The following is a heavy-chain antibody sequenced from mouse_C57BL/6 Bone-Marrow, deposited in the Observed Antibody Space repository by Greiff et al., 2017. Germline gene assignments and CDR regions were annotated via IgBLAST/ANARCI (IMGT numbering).Heavy chain of an antibody. Sequence: QVQLQQPGAELVKPGASVKMSCKASGYTFTSYWITWVKQRPGQGLEWIGNIYPGSGSTNYNEKFKSKATLTVDTSYSTAYMQLSSQTSEDSAVYYCARSDYDSDYWGQGTTLTVSS. J-gene: IGHJ2*01. CDR3: ARSDYDSDY. CDR1: GYTFTSYW. V-gene: IGHV1-55*01. D-gene: IGHD2-4*01. CDR2: IYPGSGST.